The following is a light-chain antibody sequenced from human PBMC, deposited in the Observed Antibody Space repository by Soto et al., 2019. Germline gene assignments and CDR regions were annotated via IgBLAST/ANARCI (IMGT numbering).Light chain of an antibody. CDR1: QGISTF. Sequence: DIQLTQSPSFLSASVGDRVTITCRASQGISTFLAWYQQRPGKAPKLLIYAASTLQSGVPSRFSGSGSGTEFTLTISSLQPEDFATSYCQQVITYPPGFGPGTKVDIK. CDR3: QQVITYPPG. V-gene: IGKV1-9*01. J-gene: IGKJ3*01. CDR2: AAS.